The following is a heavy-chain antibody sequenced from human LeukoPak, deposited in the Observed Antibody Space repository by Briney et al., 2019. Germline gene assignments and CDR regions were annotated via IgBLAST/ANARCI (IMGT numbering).Heavy chain of an antibody. CDR1: GGTFSSYA. Sequence: ASVKVSCKASGGTFSSYAISWVRQAPGQGLEWMGGIIPIFGTANYAQKFQGRVTITADESTSTAYMELSSLRSEDTAVYYCAIQRYYYGSGSYYNSLSLDYWGQGTLVTVSS. J-gene: IGHJ4*02. CDR3: AIQRYYYGSGSYYNSLSLDY. D-gene: IGHD3-10*01. V-gene: IGHV1-69*13. CDR2: IIPIFGTA.